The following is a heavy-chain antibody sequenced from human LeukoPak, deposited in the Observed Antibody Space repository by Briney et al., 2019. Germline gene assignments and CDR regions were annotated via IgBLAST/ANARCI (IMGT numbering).Heavy chain of an antibody. D-gene: IGHD3-10*01. CDR1: GYTFTAYY. Sequence: ASVKVSCTASGYTFTAYYLHWVRQAPGQGLEWMGWISTNSGSTNFAQKFKGRVTMTRDTSIATAYMDLTTLRSDDTAVYYCAREWNKYGSGSYFKLWGQGTLVTVSS. V-gene: IGHV1-2*02. J-gene: IGHJ4*02. CDR2: ISTNSGST. CDR3: AREWNKYGSGSYFKL.